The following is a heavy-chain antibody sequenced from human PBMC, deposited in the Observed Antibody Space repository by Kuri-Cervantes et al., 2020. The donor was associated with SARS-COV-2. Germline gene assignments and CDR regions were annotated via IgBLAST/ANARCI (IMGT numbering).Heavy chain of an antibody. CDR3: AKDFSAIAAAGYDAFDI. V-gene: IGHV3-23*01. CDR2: LSGSGGST. D-gene: IGHD6-13*01. CDR1: GFTFRSYE. J-gene: IGHJ3*02. Sequence: LSLTCAASGFTFRSYEMNWVRQAPGKGLEWVSALSGSGGSTYYADSVKGRFTIPRDNSKNTLYLQMNSLRAEDTAVYYFAKDFSAIAAAGYDAFDIWDQGTMVTVSS.